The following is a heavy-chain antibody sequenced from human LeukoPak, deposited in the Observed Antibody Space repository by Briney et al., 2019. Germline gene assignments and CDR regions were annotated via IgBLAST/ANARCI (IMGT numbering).Heavy chain of an antibody. D-gene: IGHD3-22*01. CDR3: YIPYYDTSAYKGY. Sequence: GGSLRLPCAASGFTYSSYAMTWVRNPTDKGLEWVSAISGSGRRRYYADSVKGRFTISRDNSKNTLYLQMNSLRAEDTAVYYCYIPYYDTSAYKGYWGQGTLVTVSS. J-gene: IGHJ4*02. CDR1: GFTYSSYA. V-gene: IGHV3-23*01. CDR2: ISGSGRRR.